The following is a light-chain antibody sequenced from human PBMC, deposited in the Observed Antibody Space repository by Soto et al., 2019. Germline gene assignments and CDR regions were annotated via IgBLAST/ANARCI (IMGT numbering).Light chain of an antibody. CDR3: SSYTSSSTHF. Sequence: QSVLTQPASVSGSPGQSIAISCTGTSSDVGGYNYVSWYQQHPGKAPKLMIQDVSNRPSGVSDRFSGSKSGNTASLTISGLQAEDEADYYCSSYTSSSTHFFGTGTKVTVL. J-gene: IGLJ1*01. CDR2: DVS. CDR1: SSDVGGYNY. V-gene: IGLV2-14*01.